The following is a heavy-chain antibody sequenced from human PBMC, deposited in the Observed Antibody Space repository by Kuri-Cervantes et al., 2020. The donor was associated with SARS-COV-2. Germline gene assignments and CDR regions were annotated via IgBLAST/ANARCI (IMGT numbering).Heavy chain of an antibody. J-gene: IGHJ5*02. V-gene: IGHV3-30-3*01. CDR1: GFTFSDHY. CDR3: ARELVLTTSKNWFDP. CDR2: ISYDGSNK. D-gene: IGHD1-14*01. Sequence: LSLTCAASGFTFSDHYMDWVRQAPGKGLEWVAVISYDGSNKYYAGSVKGRFTISRDNSKNTLYLQMNSLRAEDTAVYYCARELVLTTSKNWFDPWGQGTLVTVSS.